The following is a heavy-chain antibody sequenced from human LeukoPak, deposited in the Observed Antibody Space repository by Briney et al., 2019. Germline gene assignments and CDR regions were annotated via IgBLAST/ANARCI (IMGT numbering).Heavy chain of an antibody. J-gene: IGHJ4*02. D-gene: IGHD3-10*01. Sequence: GASVKVSCKASGDTFSSYAISWVRQAPGQGLEWMGGIIPIFGTANYAQKFQGRVTITADKSTSTAYMELSSLRSEDTAVYYCASGSPSRADYFGYWGQGTLVTVSS. V-gene: IGHV1-69*06. CDR3: ASGSPSRADYFGY. CDR1: GDTFSSYA. CDR2: IIPIFGTA.